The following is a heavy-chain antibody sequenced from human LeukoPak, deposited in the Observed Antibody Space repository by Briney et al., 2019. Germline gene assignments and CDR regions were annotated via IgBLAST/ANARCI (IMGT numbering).Heavy chain of an antibody. CDR3: ARDTLLWDIVATIHQKYGMDV. CDR2: IWYDGSNK. J-gene: IGHJ6*02. Sequence: PGGSLRLSCAASGFTFSSYGMHWVRQAPGKGLEWVAVIWYDGSNKYYADSVKGRFTISRDNSKNTLYLQMNSLRAEDTAVYYCARDTLLWDIVATIHQKYGMDVWGQGTTVTVSS. V-gene: IGHV3-33*08. CDR1: GFTFSSYG. D-gene: IGHD5-12*01.